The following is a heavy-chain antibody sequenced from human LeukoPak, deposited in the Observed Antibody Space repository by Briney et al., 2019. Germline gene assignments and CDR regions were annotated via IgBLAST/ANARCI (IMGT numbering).Heavy chain of an antibody. V-gene: IGHV4-39*07. CDR2: INHSGST. CDR1: GGSISSTSYY. D-gene: IGHD2-2*01. CDR3: ARGVGYCSSTSCPYYFDY. J-gene: IGHJ4*02. Sequence: PSETLSLTCTVSGGSISSTSYYWAWIRQPPGKGLEWIGEINHSGSTNYNPSLKSRVTISVDTSKNQFSLRLSSVTAADTAAYYCARGVGYCSSTSCPYYFDYWGQGTLVTVSS.